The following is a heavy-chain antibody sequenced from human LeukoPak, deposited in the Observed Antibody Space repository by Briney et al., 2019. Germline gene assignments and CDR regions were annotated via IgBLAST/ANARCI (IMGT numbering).Heavy chain of an antibody. CDR2: ISSSGSTT. CDR1: GFTVSSNN. CDR3: ARDPFYYYGSGSYYKSKADAFDI. Sequence: PGGSLRLSCAASGFTVSSNNMSWIRQAPGKGLEWVSYISSSGSTTYYADSVKGRFTISRDNAKNSLYLQMNSLRAEDTAVYYCARDPFYYYGSGSYYKSKADAFDIWGQGTMVTVSS. D-gene: IGHD3-10*01. J-gene: IGHJ3*02. V-gene: IGHV3-11*01.